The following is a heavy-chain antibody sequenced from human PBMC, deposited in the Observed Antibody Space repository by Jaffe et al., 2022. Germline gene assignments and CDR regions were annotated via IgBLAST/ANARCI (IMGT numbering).Heavy chain of an antibody. CDR2: ISSSSSYI. CDR1: GFTFSSYS. CDR3: ARELKPPAVEDAGDLEYSSSSYDY. V-gene: IGHV3-21*01. J-gene: IGHJ4*02. Sequence: EVQLVESGGGLVKPGGSLRLSCAASGFTFSSYSMNWVRQAPGKGLEWVSSISSSSSYIYYADSVKGRFTISRDNAKNSLYLQMNSLRAEDTAVYYCARELKPPAVEDAGDLEYSSSSYDYWGQGTLVTVSS. D-gene: IGHD6-6*01.